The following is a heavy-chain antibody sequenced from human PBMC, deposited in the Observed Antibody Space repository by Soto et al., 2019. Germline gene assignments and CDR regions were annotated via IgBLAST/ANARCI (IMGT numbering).Heavy chain of an antibody. CDR1: GGSITSVGYS. Sequence: LSLTCTVSGGSITSVGYSWSWIRQSPGQGLEWIGYIYQSGSAFYNPSLKTRATILVDRSKNQFSLNLTSVTAADAAVYYCARAFYGVDLWGQGTTVTVSS. CDR2: IYQSGSA. V-gene: IGHV4-30-2*06. J-gene: IGHJ6*02. CDR3: ARAFYGVDL.